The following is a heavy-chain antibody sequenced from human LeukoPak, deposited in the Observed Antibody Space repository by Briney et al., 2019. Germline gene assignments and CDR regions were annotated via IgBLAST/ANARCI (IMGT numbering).Heavy chain of an antibody. V-gene: IGHV1-69*01. CDR1: GGTFSSYA. D-gene: IGHD1-26*01. CDR2: IIPIFGTA. Sequence: ASVKVSCKASGGTFSSYAISWVRQAPGQGLEWMGGIIPIFGTANYAQKFQGRVTITADESTSTAYMELSSLRSEDTAVYYCARDQSVAGATNLHYWGQGTLVTVSS. J-gene: IGHJ4*02. CDR3: ARDQSVAGATNLHY.